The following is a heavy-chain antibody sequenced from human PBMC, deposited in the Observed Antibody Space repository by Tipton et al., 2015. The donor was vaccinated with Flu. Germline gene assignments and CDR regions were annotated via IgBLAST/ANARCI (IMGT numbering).Heavy chain of an antibody. Sequence: TLSLTCTVSGGSIRGYVWTWIRQPPGKGLEWIGYVYHNGDTNYNPSLKSRVTISIDTSKSNFSLKVNSVTAADTAVYYCARERLGHQRPFESWGQGTLVIVSS. D-gene: IGHD1-1*01. CDR1: GGSIRGYV. V-gene: IGHV4-59*01. J-gene: IGHJ4*02. CDR3: ARERLGHQRPFES. CDR2: VYHNGDT.